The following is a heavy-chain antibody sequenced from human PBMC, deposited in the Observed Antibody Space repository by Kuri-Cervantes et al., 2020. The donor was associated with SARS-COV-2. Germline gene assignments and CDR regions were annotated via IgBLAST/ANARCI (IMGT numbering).Heavy chain of an antibody. CDR3: ARVVPAAISVDAFDI. D-gene: IGHD2-2*01. V-gene: IGHV4-61*09. Sequence: SETLSLTCTVSGGSISSGSYYWSWIWQPAGKGLEWIGYIYTSGSTNYNPSLKSRVTISVDTSKNQFSLKLSSVTAADTAVYYCARVVPAAISVDAFDIWGQGTMVTVSS. J-gene: IGHJ3*02. CDR1: GGSISSGSYY. CDR2: IYTSGST.